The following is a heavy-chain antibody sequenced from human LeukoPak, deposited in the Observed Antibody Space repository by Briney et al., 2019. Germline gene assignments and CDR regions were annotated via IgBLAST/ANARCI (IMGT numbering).Heavy chain of an antibody. Sequence: PGGSLRLSCAASGFTVSSNYMSWVRQAPGKGLEWVSALYSGGSTYHAGSVKGRFTISRDNSKNTLYLQMNSLRAEDTAVYYCARDTYYYYYMDVWGKGTAVTIAS. CDR1: GFTVSSNY. CDR2: LYSGGST. V-gene: IGHV3-66*01. CDR3: ARDTYYYYYMDV. J-gene: IGHJ6*03.